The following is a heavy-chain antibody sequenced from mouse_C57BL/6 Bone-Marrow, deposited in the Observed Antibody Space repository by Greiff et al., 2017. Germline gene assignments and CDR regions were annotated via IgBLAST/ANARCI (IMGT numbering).Heavy chain of an antibody. J-gene: IGHJ2*01. D-gene: IGHD2-13*01. CDR2: ISSGGSYT. CDR1: GFTFSSYG. V-gene: IGHV5-6*01. Sequence: EVQVVESGGDLVKPGGSLKLSCAASGFTFSSYGMSWVRQTPDKRLEWVATISSGGSYTYYPDSVKGRFTISRDNAKNTLYLQMSSLKSEDSAMYYCASWGDGRRELDFGGQGTTLTVSS. CDR3: ASWGDGRRELDF.